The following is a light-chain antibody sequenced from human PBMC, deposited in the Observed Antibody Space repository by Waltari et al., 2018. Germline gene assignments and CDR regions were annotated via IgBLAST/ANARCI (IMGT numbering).Light chain of an antibody. V-gene: IGKV3-20*01. Sequence: EIVLTQSPGTLSLSPGERATLSCRASQIVTRSLAWYQQKPGQAPRLLIYGDSSRATGLPDRFSGGGYGTDFGLTISRLEAEDFAMYYCQHYVSLPATFGQGTKVEIK. CDR3: QHYVSLPAT. J-gene: IGKJ1*01. CDR1: QIVTRS. CDR2: GDS.